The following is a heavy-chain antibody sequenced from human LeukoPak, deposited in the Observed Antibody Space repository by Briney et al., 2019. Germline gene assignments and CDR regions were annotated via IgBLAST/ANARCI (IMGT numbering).Heavy chain of an antibody. D-gene: IGHD3-9*01. CDR2: ISSSSSYI. V-gene: IGHV3-21*01. CDR1: GFTSSSYS. J-gene: IGHJ4*02. Sequence: GGSLRLSGAGSGFTSSSYSMNWVRQAPGKGLEWVSSISSSSSYIYYADSVKGRFTISRHNAKNSVYLQMNSLRAEDTPVYYCARYDILTGYPFDYWGQGTLVTVSS. CDR3: ARYDILTGYPFDY.